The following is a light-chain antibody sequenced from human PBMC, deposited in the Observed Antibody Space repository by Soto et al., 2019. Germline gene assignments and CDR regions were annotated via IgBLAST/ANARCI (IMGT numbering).Light chain of an antibody. CDR1: SSDVGSYNL. J-gene: IGLJ2*01. Sequence: QSALTQPASVSGSPGQSITISCTGTSSDVGSYNLVSWYQQHPGKAPKLMIYEGSKRPSGVSNRFSGSKSGTSASLAITGLQAEDEADYYCQSYDSSLSYVVFGGGTKLTV. CDR2: EGS. CDR3: QSYDSSLSYVV. V-gene: IGLV2-14*02.